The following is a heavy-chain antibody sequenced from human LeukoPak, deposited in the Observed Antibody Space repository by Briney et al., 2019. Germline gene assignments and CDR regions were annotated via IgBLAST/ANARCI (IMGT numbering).Heavy chain of an antibody. CDR3: ARVAPRYCSGGSCYSPNFDY. J-gene: IGHJ4*02. D-gene: IGHD2-15*01. CDR2: IYAGNGNT. CDR1: GYTFTSYA. Sequence: ASVKVSCKASGYTFTSYAMHWVRQAPGQRLEWMGWIYAGNGNTKYSQKFQGRVTITRDTSASTAYLELSSLRSEDTAVYYCARVAPRYCSGGSCYSPNFDYWGQGTLVTVSS. V-gene: IGHV1-3*01.